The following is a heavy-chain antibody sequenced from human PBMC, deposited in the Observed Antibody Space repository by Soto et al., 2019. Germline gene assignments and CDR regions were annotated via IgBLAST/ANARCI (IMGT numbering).Heavy chain of an antibody. J-gene: IGHJ4*02. CDR2: ISYDGNDK. CDR3: ARGSGWLQFFS. Sequence: QMRLVESGGGVVQPGRSLRLSCAASGVNLRTFGMHWVRQAPGQGLEWVALISYDGNDKEYADSVKGRFTISRDNSQKTLSLQMNSLRVEDTAIYYCARGSGWLQFFSGGQGTLVTVSS. D-gene: IGHD3-10*01. V-gene: IGHV3-33*01. CDR1: GVNLRTFG.